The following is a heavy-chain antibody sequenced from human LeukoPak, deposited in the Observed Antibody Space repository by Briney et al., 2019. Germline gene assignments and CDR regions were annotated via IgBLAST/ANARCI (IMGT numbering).Heavy chain of an antibody. Sequence: SVKVSCKASGGTFSSYAISWVRQAPGQGLEWMGGSIPIFGTANYAQRFQGRVTITADESTSTAYLELSSLTSEDTAVYYCARVVLGRRWLQTSYYYGMDVWGQGTTVTVSS. D-gene: IGHD5-24*01. CDR2: SIPIFGTA. CDR3: ARVVLGRRWLQTSYYYGMDV. J-gene: IGHJ6*01. CDR1: GGTFSSYA. V-gene: IGHV1-69*13.